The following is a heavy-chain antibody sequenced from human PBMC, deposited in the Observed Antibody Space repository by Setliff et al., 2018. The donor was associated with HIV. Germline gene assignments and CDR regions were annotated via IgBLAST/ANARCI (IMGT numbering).Heavy chain of an antibody. D-gene: IGHD1-1*01. CDR3: ARHPWERLWYFDY. J-gene: IGHJ4*02. V-gene: IGHV3-23*01. Sequence: PGGSLRLSCAASGFTFSDYYMNWIRQAPGKGLEWVSGIVGSGAGKYYADSVKGRFTISRDTSKNTLYLQMNSLRAEDTAIYYCARHPWERLWYFDYRGQGTLVTVSS. CDR1: GFTFSDYY. CDR2: IVGSGAGK.